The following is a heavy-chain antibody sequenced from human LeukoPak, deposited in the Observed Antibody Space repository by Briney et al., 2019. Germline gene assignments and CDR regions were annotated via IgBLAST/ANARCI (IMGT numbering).Heavy chain of an antibody. V-gene: IGHV4-38-2*01. CDR3: ARSLSTAGIDY. D-gene: IGHD2-2*01. J-gene: IGHJ4*02. CDR1: GYSISTGRY. CDR2: IYHSGNT. Sequence: PSETLSLTCAVSGYSISTGRYWGWIRQPPGKGLEWIGSIYHSGNTYYNPSLKSRVTISVDTSKNQFSLNLRSVTAADTAVYYCARSLSTAGIDYWGQGTLVTVSS.